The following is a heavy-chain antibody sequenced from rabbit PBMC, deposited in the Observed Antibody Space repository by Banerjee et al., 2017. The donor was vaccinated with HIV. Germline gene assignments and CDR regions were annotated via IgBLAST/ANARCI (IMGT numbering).Heavy chain of an antibody. D-gene: IGHD1-1*01. CDR3: ARGGDSDSGYAFNL. J-gene: IGHJ4*01. Sequence: QQQLEESGGGLVKPGGTLTLTCKASGFDFSSNAMCWVRQAPGKGLELIACIYSGSSGRTYYASWATGRFTVSKTSWTTVTLQMTSLTAADTATYFCARGGDSDSGYAFNLWGPGTLVTVS. CDR2: IYSGSSGRT. V-gene: IGHV1S45*01. CDR1: GFDFSSNA.